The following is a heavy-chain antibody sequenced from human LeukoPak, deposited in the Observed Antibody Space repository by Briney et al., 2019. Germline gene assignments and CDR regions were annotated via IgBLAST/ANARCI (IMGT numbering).Heavy chain of an antibody. J-gene: IGHJ6*04. V-gene: IGHV3-33*01. D-gene: IGHD3-10*01. Sequence: PGRSLRLSCVACGFTFSSYGMHWVRQAPGKGLEWVAVIWYVGSNKYYADSVKGRFTISRDNSKNTQYLQMNSRRAEDTAVYYCAGSILLWFGEPHYGMDVTGKGAPVTASS. CDR1: GFTFSSYG. CDR2: IWYVGSNK. CDR3: AGSILLWFGEPHYGMDV.